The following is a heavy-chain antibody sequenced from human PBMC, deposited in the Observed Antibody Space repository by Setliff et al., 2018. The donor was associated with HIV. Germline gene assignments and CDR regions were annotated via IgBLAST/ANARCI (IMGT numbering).Heavy chain of an antibody. D-gene: IGHD2-15*01. CDR2: IIPGLGTS. J-gene: IGHJ6*03. CDR1: GGAPNIYS. Sequence: SVKVSCKASGGAPNIYSISWVRQAPGQGLEWMGRIIPGLGTSVYAQKFQGRVTITADRFTNTAYMELSSLRSEDTAVYYCATLNCPSGSCPVLMDVWGKGTTVTVSS. CDR3: ATLNCPSGSCPVLMDV. V-gene: IGHV1-69*08.